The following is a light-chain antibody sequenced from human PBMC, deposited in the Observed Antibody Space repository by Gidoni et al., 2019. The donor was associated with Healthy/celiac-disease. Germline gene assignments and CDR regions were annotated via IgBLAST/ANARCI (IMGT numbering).Light chain of an antibody. CDR2: GAS. J-gene: IGKJ2*01. Sequence: EIVMTQSPATLSVSTGERATLSCRASQSVSSNLAWYQQNPGQAPRLLIYGASTRATGIPASFSGSGSGTAFTLTISSLQSEDFAVYYCQQYNNWPPYTFGQGTKLEIK. V-gene: IGKV3-15*01. CDR3: QQYNNWPPYT. CDR1: QSVSSN.